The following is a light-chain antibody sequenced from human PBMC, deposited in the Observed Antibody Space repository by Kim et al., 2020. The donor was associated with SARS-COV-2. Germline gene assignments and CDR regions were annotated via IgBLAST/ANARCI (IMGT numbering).Light chain of an antibody. CDR1: SLRRDY. Sequence: SSELTQDPAVSVALGQTVTITCQGDSLRRDYASWYQQNRGQAPVLVMYDKNNRPSGIPDRFSWSSSGDTASLTITGAQAADEADYYCNSRDRDSTGNLYVFGTGTKVTFL. V-gene: IGLV3-19*01. CDR3: NSRDRDSTGNLYV. CDR2: DKN. J-gene: IGLJ1*01.